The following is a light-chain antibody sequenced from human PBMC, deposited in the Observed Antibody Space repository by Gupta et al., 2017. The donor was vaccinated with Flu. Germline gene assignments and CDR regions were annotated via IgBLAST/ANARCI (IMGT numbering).Light chain of an antibody. CDR1: KSVRIY. CDR3: QNESCSFGP. Sequence: VLTQSPGTLSLSPGERATLSCRGSKSVRIYIAWYQQKPGQAPRLLIYSASTRDSGVPDRFSGSGSGTEFTLNIDKGEPEDFAVYYCQNESCSFGPFGQGTMVDVK. CDR2: SAS. J-gene: IGKJ1*01. V-gene: IGKV3-20*01.